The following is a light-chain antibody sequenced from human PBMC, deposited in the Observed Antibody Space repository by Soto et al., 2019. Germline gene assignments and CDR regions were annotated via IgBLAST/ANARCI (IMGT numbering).Light chain of an antibody. CDR1: SGDIGSYNR. V-gene: IGLV2-14*01. J-gene: IGLJ1*01. Sequence: QSALTQPASVSGSPGQSMTISCTGTSGDIGSYNRVSWYQQHPGKAPKLIIYEVTDRPSGASNRFSGSKSGNTASLTISGLQAEDEAEYYCSSYTNINTRACVFGTGTKVTVL. CDR3: SSYTNINTRACV. CDR2: EVT.